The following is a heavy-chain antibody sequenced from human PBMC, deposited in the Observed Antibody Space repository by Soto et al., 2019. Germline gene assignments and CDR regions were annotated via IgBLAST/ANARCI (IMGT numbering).Heavy chain of an antibody. CDR3: ARGPYSSSWYYYYGMDV. D-gene: IGHD6-13*01. Sequence: QVQLVQSGAEVKKPGASVKVSCKASGYTFTSYDINWVRQATGQGLEWMGWMNPNSGNTGYAQKFQGRVTMTRNTSISKAYMELSSLRSEDTAVYYWARGPYSSSWYYYYGMDVWGQGTTVTVSS. CDR1: GYTFTSYD. CDR2: MNPNSGNT. J-gene: IGHJ6*02. V-gene: IGHV1-8*01.